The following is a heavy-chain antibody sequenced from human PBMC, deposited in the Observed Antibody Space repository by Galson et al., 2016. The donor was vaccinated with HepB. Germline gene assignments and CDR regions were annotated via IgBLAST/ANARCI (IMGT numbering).Heavy chain of an antibody. CDR1: GFTFTNYD. V-gene: IGHV3-74*01. J-gene: IGHJ4*02. CDR3: TRDYYGSLDH. Sequence: SLRLYCAASGFTFTNYDIHWVRQAPGTGLVWVSRINIDGNRITYADSVKGRFAISRDNAKNTVHLQMNSLRAEDTAVYYCTRDYYGSLDHWGRGTLVTVSS. CDR2: INIDGNRI. D-gene: IGHD3-10*01.